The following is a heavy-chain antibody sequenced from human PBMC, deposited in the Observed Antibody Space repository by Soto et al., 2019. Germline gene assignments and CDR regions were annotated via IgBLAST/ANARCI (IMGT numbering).Heavy chain of an antibody. CDR3: ARNGVSTGTTVMLDS. J-gene: IGHJ4*02. D-gene: IGHD1-7*01. Sequence: PSLTLSLSGAISGDSVSGKSAAWNWIRQSPSRGVEWLGRTYYRSRWYNDYAVSVKSRITVTPDTSRNQFSLHLNSVTPEDTAVYDGARNGVSTGTTVMLDSWGQGTLDTVSS. CDR2: TYYRSRWYN. V-gene: IGHV6-1*01. CDR1: GDSVSGKSAA.